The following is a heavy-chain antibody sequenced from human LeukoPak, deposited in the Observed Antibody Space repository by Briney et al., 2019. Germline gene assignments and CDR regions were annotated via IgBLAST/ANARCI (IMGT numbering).Heavy chain of an antibody. CDR3: ARDLVRDYDSSGYWGFFDY. V-gene: IGHV1-46*01. D-gene: IGHD3-22*01. CDR2: INPSGGST. Sequence: GASMKVSCKASGGTFSSYAISWVRQAPGQGLEWMGWINPSGGSTSYAQKFQGRVTMTRDTSTSTVYMELSSLRSEDTAVYYCARDLVRDYDSSGYWGFFDYWGQGTLVTVSS. CDR1: GGTFSSYA. J-gene: IGHJ4*02.